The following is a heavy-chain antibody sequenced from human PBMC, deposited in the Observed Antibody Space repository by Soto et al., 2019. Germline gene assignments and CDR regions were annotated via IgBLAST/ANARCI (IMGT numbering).Heavy chain of an antibody. V-gene: IGHV6-1*01. CDR2: TYYRSKWYN. CDR3: VRDDYGSGNTNWFDL. D-gene: IGHD3-10*01. CDR1: GDSVSSNSAA. Sequence: SQALSLPCAISGDSVSSNSAAWNWIRQSPSRGLEWLGRTYYRSKWYNDYAISVKSRMIINPDTSKNQFSLQLNSVTPEDTAVYYWVRDDYGSGNTNWFDLCGQGTPVTLDS. J-gene: IGHJ5*02.